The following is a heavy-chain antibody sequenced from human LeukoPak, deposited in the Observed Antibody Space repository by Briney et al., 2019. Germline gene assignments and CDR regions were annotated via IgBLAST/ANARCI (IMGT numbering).Heavy chain of an antibody. D-gene: IGHD3-3*01. CDR3: ARGKISGYYHPYYYYMDV. CDR1: GYTFTSYD. V-gene: IGHV1-8*01. Sequence: ASVKVSCKASGYTFTSYDINWVRQATGQGLEWMGWMTPNSGNTGYAQKFQGRVTMTRNTSISTAYMELSSLRSEDTAVYYCARGKISGYYHPYYYYMDVWGKGTTVTVSS. J-gene: IGHJ6*03. CDR2: MTPNSGNT.